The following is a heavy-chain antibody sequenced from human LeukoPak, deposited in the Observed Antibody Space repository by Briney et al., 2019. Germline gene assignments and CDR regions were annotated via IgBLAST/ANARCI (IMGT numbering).Heavy chain of an antibody. CDR2: ISSSSSYI. D-gene: IGHD3-22*01. CDR3: ARDYYDSSGYYGIIDY. V-gene: IGHV3-21*01. J-gene: IGHJ4*02. CDR1: GFTFSSYS. Sequence: GGSLRLSCAASGFTFSSYSMNWVRQAPGKGLEWVSSISSSSSYIYYADSVKGRFTISRDNAENSLYLQMNSLRAEDTAVYYCARDYYDSSGYYGIIDYWGQGTLVTVSS.